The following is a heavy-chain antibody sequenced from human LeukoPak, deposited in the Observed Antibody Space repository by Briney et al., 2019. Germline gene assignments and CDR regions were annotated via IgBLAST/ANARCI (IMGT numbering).Heavy chain of an antibody. CDR2: INPNSGGT. CDR3: ARGRYYYGSGSPYQFDY. V-gene: IGHV1-2*02. CDR1: GYTFTSYG. Sequence: GASVKVSCKASGYTFTSYGISWVRQAPGQGLEWMGWINPNSGGTNYAQKFQGRVTMTRDTSISTAYMELSRLRSDDTAVYYCARGRYYYGSGSPYQFDYWGQGTLVTVSS. J-gene: IGHJ4*02. D-gene: IGHD3-10*01.